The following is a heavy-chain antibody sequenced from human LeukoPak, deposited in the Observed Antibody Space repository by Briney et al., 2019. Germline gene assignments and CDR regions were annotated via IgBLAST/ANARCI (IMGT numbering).Heavy chain of an antibody. Sequence: PGGSLRLSCSASGFTFSNYAMHWVRQAPGKGLEYVSIINSNGGSTYYTDSVKGRSTISRDNAKNTLYLQMSSLRAEDTAVYYCVKGVVVAASVWEYFQHWGQGTLVTVSS. CDR2: INSNGGST. CDR1: GFTFSNYA. J-gene: IGHJ1*01. V-gene: IGHV3-64D*06. D-gene: IGHD2-15*01. CDR3: VKGVVVAASVWEYFQH.